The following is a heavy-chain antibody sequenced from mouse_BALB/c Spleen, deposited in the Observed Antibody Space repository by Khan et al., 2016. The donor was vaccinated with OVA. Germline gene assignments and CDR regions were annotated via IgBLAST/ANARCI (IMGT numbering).Heavy chain of an antibody. D-gene: IGHD4-1*01. CDR3: TIHLTGSFAY. J-gene: IGHJ3*01. Sequence: EVQRVESGGDLVKPGGSLKLSCAASGFTFSNYGMSWVRQTPDKRLEWVATISSDGTYTYYPDSVTGRFTISRNNAKTTLYLQMSSLKSEDTAMYYCTIHLTGSFAYWGQGTLVTVSA. CDR1: GFTFSNYG. V-gene: IGHV5-6*01. CDR2: ISSDGTYT.